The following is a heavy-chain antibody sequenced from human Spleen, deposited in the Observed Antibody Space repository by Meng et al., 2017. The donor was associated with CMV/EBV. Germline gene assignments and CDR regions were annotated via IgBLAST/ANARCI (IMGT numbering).Heavy chain of an antibody. V-gene: IGHV4-34*01. D-gene: IGHD5-18*01. CDR3: ARGLREYSYGYVY. Sequence: CAVYGGSFSGYYWSWIRQPPGKGLEWIGEINHSGSTNYNPSLKSRVTISVDTSKNQFSLKLSSVTAADTAVYYCARGLREYSYGYVYWGQGTLVTVSS. CDR1: GGSFSGYY. J-gene: IGHJ4*02. CDR2: INHSGST.